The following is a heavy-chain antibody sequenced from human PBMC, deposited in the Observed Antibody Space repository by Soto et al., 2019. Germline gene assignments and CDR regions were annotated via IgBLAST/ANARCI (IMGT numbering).Heavy chain of an antibody. Sequence: SETLSLTCTVSGGSISSGDYYWSWIRQPPGKGLEWIGYIYYSGSTYYNPSLKSRVTISVDTSKNQFSLKLSSVTAVDTAVYYCAREAARDNWFDPWGQGTLVTVS. CDR3: AREAARDNWFDP. CDR1: GGSISSGDYY. D-gene: IGHD6-6*01. J-gene: IGHJ5*02. CDR2: IYYSGST. V-gene: IGHV4-30-4*01.